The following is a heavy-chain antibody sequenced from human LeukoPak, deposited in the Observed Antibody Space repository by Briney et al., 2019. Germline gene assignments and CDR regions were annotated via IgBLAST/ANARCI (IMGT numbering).Heavy chain of an antibody. CDR2: IRYSGHT. D-gene: IGHD1-1*01. J-gene: IGHJ5*02. CDR3: ARYNWNTWFDP. Sequence: PSETLSLTCTVSGDSVSNDRYYWTWIRQSPGKGLEWIAYIRYSGHTNYNPSLDTRVTISLDASKNQLSLRLYSATAADTAMYYCARYNWNTWFDPWGQGALVTVSS. V-gene: IGHV4-61*01. CDR1: GDSVSNDRYY.